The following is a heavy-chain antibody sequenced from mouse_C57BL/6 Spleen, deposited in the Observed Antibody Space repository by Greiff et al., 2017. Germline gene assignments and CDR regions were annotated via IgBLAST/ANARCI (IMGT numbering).Heavy chain of an antibody. J-gene: IGHJ4*01. CDR2: IHPNSGST. CDR3: ARGRYYGRSGDYYAMDY. Sequence: QVQLQQPGAELVKPGASVKLSCKASGYTFTSYWMHWVKQRPGQGLEWIGMIHPNSGSTNYNEKFKSKATLTVDKSSGTAYMQLSSLTSEDSAVYYCARGRYYGRSGDYYAMDYWGQGTSVTVSS. D-gene: IGHD1-2*01. V-gene: IGHV1-64*01. CDR1: GYTFTSYW.